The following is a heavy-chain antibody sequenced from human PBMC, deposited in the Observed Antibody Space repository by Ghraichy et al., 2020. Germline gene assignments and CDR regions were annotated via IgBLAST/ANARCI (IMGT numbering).Heavy chain of an antibody. CDR3: ARVLDGSGPMPPDI. D-gene: IGHD3-10*01. CDR2: INHSGST. Sequence: SETLSLTCAVYCGSFSGYYWSWIRQPPGKGLEWIGEINHSGSTNYNPSLKSRVTISVDTSKNQFSLKLSSVTAADTAVYYCARVLDGSGPMPPDIWGQGTMVTVSS. J-gene: IGHJ3*02. CDR1: CGSFSGYY. V-gene: IGHV4-34*01.